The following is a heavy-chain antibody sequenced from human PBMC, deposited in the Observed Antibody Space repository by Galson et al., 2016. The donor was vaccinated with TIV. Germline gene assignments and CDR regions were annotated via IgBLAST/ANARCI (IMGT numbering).Heavy chain of an antibody. CDR1: GLSVSINY. CDR2: ISDGGKT. CDR3: ARDRVVDATYYFYYYGIDV. J-gene: IGHJ6*02. D-gene: IGHD2-15*01. Sequence: SLRLSCAASGLSVSINYMTWVRQAPGKGLEWVSLISDGGKTYYSDSVKGRFTISRDNSKNTLYLQMNRLRVEDTAVYYCARDRVVDATYYFYYYGIDVCGHGTAVTVSS. V-gene: IGHV3-66*02.